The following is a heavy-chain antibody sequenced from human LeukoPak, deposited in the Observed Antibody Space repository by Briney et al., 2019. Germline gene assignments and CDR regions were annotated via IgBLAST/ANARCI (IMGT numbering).Heavy chain of an antibody. V-gene: IGHV3-64*02. CDR2: ISTNGDST. J-gene: IGHJ4*02. Sequence: GGSLRLSCAASGFTFRTYAMHWIRQAPGKGLEYVSAISTNGDSTYYADSVKGRFTISRDNSKNTLFLQMGSLRADDMAVYYCARWGSTSCYDYWGQGTLVTVSS. D-gene: IGHD2-2*01. CDR3: ARWGSTSCYDY. CDR1: GFTFRTYA.